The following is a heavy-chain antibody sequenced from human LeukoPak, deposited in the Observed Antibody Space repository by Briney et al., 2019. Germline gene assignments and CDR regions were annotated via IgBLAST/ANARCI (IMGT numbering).Heavy chain of an antibody. CDR1: GGSIISNNNY. CDR3: ARHGDCSSSSCYVTWFDY. Sequence: SETLSLTCTVSGGSIISNNNYWGWSRQSPGKGLEWIASVNDRGSTYYNMSLKSRVTISVDTSMNRFSLKLSSVTAADTAVYYCARHGDCSSSSCYVTWFDYWGQGTLVTVSS. CDR2: VNDRGST. J-gene: IGHJ4*02. D-gene: IGHD2-15*01. V-gene: IGHV4-39*01.